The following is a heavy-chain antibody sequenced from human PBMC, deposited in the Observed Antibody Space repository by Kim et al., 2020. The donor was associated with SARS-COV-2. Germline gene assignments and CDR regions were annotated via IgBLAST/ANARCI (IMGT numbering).Heavy chain of an antibody. J-gene: IGHJ3*01. CDR3: AKDHEGWELPLGAIDV. Sequence: GGSLRLSCAASGFTFSTYAMNWVRQAPGKGLEWVSVIYSGDRNTYYADSVKGRFTIFRYNSKNTLYLQMNSLRANDTAVYYCAKDHEGWELPLGAIDVWGQGTVVTVSS. CDR1: GFTFSTYA. D-gene: IGHD1-26*01. CDR2: IYSGDRNT. V-gene: IGHV3-23*03.